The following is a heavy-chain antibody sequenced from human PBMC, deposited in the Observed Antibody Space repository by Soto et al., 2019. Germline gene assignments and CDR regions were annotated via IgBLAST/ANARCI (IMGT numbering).Heavy chain of an antibody. D-gene: IGHD1-26*01. CDR3: AKDRGSIVRPTRTFHI. J-gene: IGHJ3*02. V-gene: IGHV1-3*04. Sequence: ASVKVSCKASGYSFTDYAVHWVRQAPGQRLEWMGWINTANGITKYSQKFQGRVTISTDTSANTAYMELRTLRSEDTAVYYCAKDRGSIVRPTRTFHIWGQGTMVTVS. CDR2: INTANGIT. CDR1: GYSFTDYA.